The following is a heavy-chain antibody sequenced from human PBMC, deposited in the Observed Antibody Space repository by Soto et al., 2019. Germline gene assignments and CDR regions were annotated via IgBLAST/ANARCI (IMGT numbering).Heavy chain of an antibody. CDR3: AKEEYYYDSSGYYYFDY. CDR2: ISYDGSNK. J-gene: IGHJ4*02. V-gene: IGHV3-30*18. CDR1: GFTFSSYG. D-gene: IGHD3-22*01. Sequence: ESGGGVVQPGRSLRLSCAASGFTFSSYGMHWVRQAPGKGLEWVAVISYDGSNKYYADSVKGRFTISRDNSKNTLYLQMNSLRAEDTAVYYCAKEEYYYDSSGYYYFDYWGQGTLVTVSS.